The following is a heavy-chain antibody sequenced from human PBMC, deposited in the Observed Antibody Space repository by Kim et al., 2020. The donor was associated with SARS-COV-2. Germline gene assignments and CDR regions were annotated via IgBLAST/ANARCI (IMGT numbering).Heavy chain of an antibody. CDR3: ATMGADYGEGDY. J-gene: IGHJ4*02. CDR2: FDPEDGET. D-gene: IGHD4-17*01. CDR1: GYTLTELS. V-gene: IGHV1-24*01. Sequence: ASVKVSCKVSGYTLTELSMHWVRQAPGKGLEWMGGFDPEDGETIYAQKFQGRVTMTEDTSTDTAYMELSSLRSEDTAVYYCATMGADYGEGDYWGQGTLVTVSS.